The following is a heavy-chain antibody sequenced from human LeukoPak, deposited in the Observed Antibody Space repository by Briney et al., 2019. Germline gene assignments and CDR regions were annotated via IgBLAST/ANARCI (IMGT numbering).Heavy chain of an antibody. CDR1: GGSISSYY. CDR3: ARHERPRQPLFQH. J-gene: IGHJ1*01. V-gene: IGHV4-59*08. CDR2: IYYSGST. Sequence: SETLSLTCTVSGGSISSYYWSWIRQPPGKGLEWIGYIYYSGSTNYNPSLKSRVTISVDTSKNQFSLKLSSVTAADTAVYYCARHERPRQPLFQHWGQGTLVTVSS. D-gene: IGHD6-13*01.